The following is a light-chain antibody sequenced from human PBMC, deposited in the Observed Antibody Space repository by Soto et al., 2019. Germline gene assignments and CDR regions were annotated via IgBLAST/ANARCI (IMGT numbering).Light chain of an antibody. CDR2: EVN. CDR1: SSVVGGYTY. Sequence: QSVLTRPPSASGSPGQSVAISCTGTSSVVGGYTYFPWYQQHPARAPNLTIYEVNQRPSGVPDRFSGAKSGNTASLPVSGLQAENEAYYYCSSYAGSSNVFGTGTKFIV. CDR3: SSYAGSSNV. V-gene: IGLV2-8*01. J-gene: IGLJ1*01.